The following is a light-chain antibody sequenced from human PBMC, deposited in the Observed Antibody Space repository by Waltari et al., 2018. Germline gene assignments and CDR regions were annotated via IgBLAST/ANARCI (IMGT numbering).Light chain of an antibody. CDR3: QQYSTYYT. CDR2: KAS. J-gene: IGKJ2*01. Sequence: DIQMTQSPSTLSASVGDRVTITCRASQSISTWLAWYQQKPGKAPNRLIYKASNLESGVPSRFSGSGSGTEFTLTISSLQPDDFATYYCQQYSTYYTFGQGTKLEIK. V-gene: IGKV1-5*03. CDR1: QSISTW.